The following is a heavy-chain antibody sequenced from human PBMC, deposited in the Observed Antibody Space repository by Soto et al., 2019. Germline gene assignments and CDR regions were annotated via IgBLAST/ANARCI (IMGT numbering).Heavy chain of an antibody. CDR2: IWYDGSNK. Sequence: QVQLVESGGGVVQPGRSLRLSCAASGFTFSSYGMHWVRQAPGKGLEWVAVIWYDGSNKYYADSVKGRFTISRDNSKNTRYLQMNSLRAEDTAVYYCARDRGSPLTMMPDYWGQGTLVTVSS. J-gene: IGHJ4*02. CDR3: ARDRGSPLTMMPDY. D-gene: IGHD3-22*01. V-gene: IGHV3-33*01. CDR1: GFTFSSYG.